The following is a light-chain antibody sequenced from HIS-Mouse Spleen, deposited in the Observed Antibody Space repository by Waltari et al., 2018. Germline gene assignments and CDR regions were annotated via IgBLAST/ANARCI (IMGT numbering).Light chain of an antibody. CDR1: SSDVGGYNY. CDR2: DFS. CDR3: CSYAGSYVV. J-gene: IGLJ2*01. V-gene: IGLV2-11*01. Sequence: QSALTQPRSVSGSPGQSVTISCTGTSSDVGGYNYVSWYQQHPGKAPKLMIYDFSMRPSGFPDRFSGSKSGNTASLTISGLQAEDEADYYCCSYAGSYVVFGGGTKLTVL.